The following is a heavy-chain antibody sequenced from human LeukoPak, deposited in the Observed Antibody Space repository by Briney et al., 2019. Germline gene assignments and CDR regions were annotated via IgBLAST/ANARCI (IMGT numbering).Heavy chain of an antibody. CDR2: ISRSSSTI. CDR3: VRASIQSSLDF. Sequence: GGSLRLSCAASGFTFSNNGMNWVPQAPGKGLEWVSYISRSSSTIYSADSVKGRFTISRDNAKNSLCLEMNSLRADDTAVYYCVRASIQSSLDFWGQGTLATVSS. CDR1: GFTFSNNG. J-gene: IGHJ4*02. D-gene: IGHD3-3*02. V-gene: IGHV3-48*01.